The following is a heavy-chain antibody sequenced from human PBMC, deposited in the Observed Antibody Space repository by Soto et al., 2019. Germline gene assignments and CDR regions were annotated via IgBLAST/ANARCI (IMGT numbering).Heavy chain of an antibody. Sequence: QVQVVESGGGLVKPGGSLRLSCAASGFTLSDYYMTWIRQAPGKGLEWVSYISSSGTVIYYGDSVKGRFTISWDRAKDSLYLQMNSLRPEDTAVYYCARGLRGYDSGDAVDSWGQGTVVTVSS. CDR3: ARGLRGYDSGDAVDS. CDR1: GFTLSDYY. D-gene: IGHD5-12*01. CDR2: ISSSGTVI. J-gene: IGHJ3*02. V-gene: IGHV3-11*01.